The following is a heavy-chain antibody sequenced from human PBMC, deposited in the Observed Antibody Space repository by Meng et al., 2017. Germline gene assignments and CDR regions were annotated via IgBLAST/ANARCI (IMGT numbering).Heavy chain of an antibody. Sequence: SETLSLTCAVSGGSISSSNWWSWVRQPPGKGLEWIGEIYHSGSTNYNPSLKSRVTISVDKSKNQFSLKLSSVTAADTAVYYCARLTRLIAPAAAELGGFDYWGQGTRVTGAS. CDR1: GGSISSSNW. J-gene: IGHJ4*02. CDR3: ARLTRLIAPAAAELGGFDY. CDR2: IYHSGST. V-gene: IGHV4-4*02. D-gene: IGHD6-13*01.